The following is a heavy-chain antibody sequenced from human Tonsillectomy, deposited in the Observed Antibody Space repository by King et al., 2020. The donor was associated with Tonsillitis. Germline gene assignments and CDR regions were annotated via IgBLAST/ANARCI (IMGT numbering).Heavy chain of an antibody. D-gene: IGHD2-15*01. J-gene: IGHJ4*02. CDR1: GFSFSSYA. CDR2: IIGSVAIT. Sequence: VQLVESGGGLAQPGGTLRLSCEASGFSFSSYALSWVRQAPGKGLEWVSPIIGSVAITYYADPVEGRFTVSRDNFKNTLHLQMNSLRAEDTAVYYCAKQSCSGGSCTCDYWGQGTLVTVSS. CDR3: AKQSCSGGSCTCDY. V-gene: IGHV3-23*04.